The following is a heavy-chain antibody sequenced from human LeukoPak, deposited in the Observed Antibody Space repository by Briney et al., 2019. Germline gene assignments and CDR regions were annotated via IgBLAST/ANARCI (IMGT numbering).Heavy chain of an antibody. CDR1: GYTFTSYY. CDR3: ARDQGRWLQFEYYFDY. V-gene: IGHV1-2*02. CDR2: INPNSGGT. D-gene: IGHD5-12*01. J-gene: IGHJ4*02. Sequence: ASVKVSCKASGYTFTSYYMHWVRQAPGQGLEWMGWINPNSGGTNYAQKFQGRVTMTRDTSISTAYMELSRLRSDDTAVYYCARDQGRWLQFEYYFDYWGQGTLVTVSS.